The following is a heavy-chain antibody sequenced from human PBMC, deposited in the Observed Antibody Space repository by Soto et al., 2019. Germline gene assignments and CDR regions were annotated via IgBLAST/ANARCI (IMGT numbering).Heavy chain of an antibody. Sequence: QVQLVQSGAEVRKPGASVKVSCKASGYTFIGYYMHWLRQAPGQGLEWMGWLNPSTGGTKYAQSFKDRVTMTRDTSISTADMELSRLTSDDTAVYFCARKVRDDNFDSWGQGTLVTVSS. CDR2: LNPSTGGT. CDR3: ARKVRDDNFDS. D-gene: IGHD3-10*01. V-gene: IGHV1-2*02. J-gene: IGHJ4*02. CDR1: GYTFIGYY.